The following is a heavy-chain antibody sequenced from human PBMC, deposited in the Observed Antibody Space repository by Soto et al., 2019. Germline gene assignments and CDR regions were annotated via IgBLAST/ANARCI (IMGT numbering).Heavy chain of an antibody. CDR1: GFPFDDYG. CDR3: ARTPGYDGDFFDY. Sequence: EVQLVESGGGAVRPGGSLRLSCAASGFPFDDYGMSWVRQAPGKELEWVSGINRHGGSTGYADSVKGRFTISRDNAKNSRHLHMNSLRAEDTAFYYCARTPGYDGDFFDYWGQGTMVTVSA. D-gene: IGHD1-1*01. V-gene: IGHV3-20*04. J-gene: IGHJ4*02. CDR2: INRHGGST.